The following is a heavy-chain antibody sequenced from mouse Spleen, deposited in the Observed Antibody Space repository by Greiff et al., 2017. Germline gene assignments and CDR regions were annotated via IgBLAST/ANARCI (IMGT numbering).Heavy chain of an antibody. CDR2: INYDGSST. CDR1: GFTFSDYY. J-gene: IGHJ2*01. V-gene: IGHV5-16*01. Sequence: EVKLVESEGGLVQPGSSMKLSCTASGFTFSDYYMAWVRQVPEKGLEWVANINYDGSSTYYLDSLKSRFIISRDNAKNILYLQMSSLKSEDTATYYCAREGYGNYFYYFDYWGQGTTLTVSS. D-gene: IGHD2-10*02. CDR3: AREGYGNYFYYFDY.